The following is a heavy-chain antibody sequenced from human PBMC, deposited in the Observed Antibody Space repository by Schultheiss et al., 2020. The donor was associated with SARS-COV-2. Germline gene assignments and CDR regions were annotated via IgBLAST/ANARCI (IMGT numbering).Heavy chain of an antibody. D-gene: IGHD6-19*01. CDR3: ARWVAVASYYGMDV. J-gene: IGHJ6*02. CDR2: IIPIFGTA. V-gene: IGHV1-69*01. CDR1: GGTFSSYA. Sequence: VKVSCKASGGTFSSYAISWVRQAPGQGLEWMGGIIPIFGTANYAQKFQGRVTITADESTSTAYMELSSLRSEDTAVYYCARWVAVASYYGMDVWGQGTTVTVSS.